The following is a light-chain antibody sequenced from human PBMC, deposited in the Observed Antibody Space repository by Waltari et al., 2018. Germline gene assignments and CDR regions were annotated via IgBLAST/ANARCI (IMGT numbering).Light chain of an antibody. V-gene: IGLV1-40*01. Sequence: QSVLTQPPSVSGAPGQRVTISCTGGSSNTGAGYDVNWYQQLPGTAPKLLIYGNSNRPSGVPDRFSGSKSGTSASLAITGLQAEDEADYYCQSYDSSLSGGVFGGGTKLTVL. CDR3: QSYDSSLSGGV. CDR2: GNS. CDR1: SSNTGAGYD. J-gene: IGLJ2*01.